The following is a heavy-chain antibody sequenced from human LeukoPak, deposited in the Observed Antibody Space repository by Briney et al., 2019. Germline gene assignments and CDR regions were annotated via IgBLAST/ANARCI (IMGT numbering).Heavy chain of an antibody. CDR2: ISAGSDKT. D-gene: IGHD1-20*01. V-gene: IGHV3-23*01. CDR3: AKRTSNWNYFDY. CDR1: GFTFSGYG. Sequence: GGSLRLSCAASGFTFSGYGMHWVRQTPGKVLEWVSAISAGSDKTYYLDSVKGRFTISRDNSKNTLYLQMNSLRAEDTAVYYCAKRTSNWNYFDYWGQGTLVTVSS. J-gene: IGHJ4*02.